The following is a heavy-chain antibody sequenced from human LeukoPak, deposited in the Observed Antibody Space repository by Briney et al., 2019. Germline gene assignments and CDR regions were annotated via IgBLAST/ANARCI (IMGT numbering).Heavy chain of an antibody. V-gene: IGHV3-7*01. CDR2: IKQDGSEK. CDR3: ARDGYCSGGSCYSGY. J-gene: IGHJ4*02. D-gene: IGHD2-15*01. CDR1: GFTFSSYW. Sequence: GGSLRLSCAASGFTFSSYWMSWVRQAPGKGLEWVSHIKQDGSEKFYVDSVKGRFTISRDNAKNSLYLQMNSLRAEDTAVYYCARDGYCSGGSCYSGYWGQGTLVTVSS.